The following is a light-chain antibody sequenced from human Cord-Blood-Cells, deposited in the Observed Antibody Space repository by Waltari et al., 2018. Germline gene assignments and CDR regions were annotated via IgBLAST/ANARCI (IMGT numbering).Light chain of an antibody. CDR1: QRVLYSANHNNY. J-gene: IGKJ2*01. Sequence: DVVMTQSPDSLAVSLGERATINCKSSQRVLYSANHNNYLAWYQQKPGQPPKLLIYWASARESGVPDRFSGSGSATDVTLTISSLQAEGVAVYYCQQYYSTPYTFGQGTKLEIK. V-gene: IGKV4-1*01. CDR2: WAS. CDR3: QQYYSTPYT.